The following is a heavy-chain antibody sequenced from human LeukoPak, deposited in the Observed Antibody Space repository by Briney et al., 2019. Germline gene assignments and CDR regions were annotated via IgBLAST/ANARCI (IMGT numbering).Heavy chain of an antibody. V-gene: IGHV3-30*03. CDR2: ISNDGSRK. CDR3: ARDRAWNYFDY. Sequence: GGSLRLSCAPSGFTFSRHGMHWVRQAPGKGLEWVAIISNDGSRKYYAHSAEGRFTISRDNSKNTLYLQMDSLRAEDTAVYYCARDRAWNYFDYWGQGTLVTVSS. CDR1: GFTFSRHG. D-gene: IGHD3-3*01. J-gene: IGHJ4*02.